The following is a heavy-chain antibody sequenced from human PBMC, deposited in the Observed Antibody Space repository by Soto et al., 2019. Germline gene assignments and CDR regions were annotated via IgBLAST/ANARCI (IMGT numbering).Heavy chain of an antibody. Sequence: QVHLQQWGAGLLEPSETLSLTCAVSGVSFDGFLWTWIRQSPGKGLEWIGEISRAGGSNYNPSLNRRVTISLDTSNYQFSLMLRSVTAADTAVYYCARVLLRFCAVDYWGQGTPVTVSS. D-gene: IGHD2-15*01. CDR2: ISRAGGS. J-gene: IGHJ4*02. CDR3: ARVLLRFCAVDY. CDR1: GVSFDGFL. V-gene: IGHV4-34*01.